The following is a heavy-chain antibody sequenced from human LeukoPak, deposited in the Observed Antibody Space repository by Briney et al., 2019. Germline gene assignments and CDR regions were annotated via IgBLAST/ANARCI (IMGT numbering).Heavy chain of an antibody. J-gene: IGHJ4*02. CDR3: ARGRMARGAKPPKYYFDY. Sequence: PSETLSLTCTVSGGSISSGGYYWPWIRQHPVKGLEWIGYIYDIETTDYTPSLKSRVIISEDTSKNQFSLKLSSVTAADTAVYFCARGRMARGAKPPKYYFDYWGQGTLVTVSS. CDR1: GGSISSGGYY. CDR2: IYDIETT. D-gene: IGHD3-10*01. V-gene: IGHV4-31*03.